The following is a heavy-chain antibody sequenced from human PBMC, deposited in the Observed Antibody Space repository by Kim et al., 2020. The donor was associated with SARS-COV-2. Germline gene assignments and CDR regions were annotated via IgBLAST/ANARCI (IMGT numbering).Heavy chain of an antibody. Sequence: SETLSLTCTVSGGSISSYYWSWIRQPPGKGLEWIGYIYYSGSTNYNPSLKSRVTISVDTSKNQFSLKLSSVTAADTAVYYCARVKPQDDYGGNSLLGGWFDPWGQGTLVTVSS. CDR1: GGSISSYY. J-gene: IGHJ5*02. CDR3: ARVKPQDDYGGNSLLGGWFDP. CDR2: IYYSGST. V-gene: IGHV4-59*01. D-gene: IGHD4-17*01.